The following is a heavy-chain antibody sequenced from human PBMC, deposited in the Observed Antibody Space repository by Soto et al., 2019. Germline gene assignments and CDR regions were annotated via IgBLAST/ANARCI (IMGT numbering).Heavy chain of an antibody. D-gene: IGHD2-15*01. CDR2: IYYSGST. V-gene: IGHV4-39*01. J-gene: IGHJ4*02. CDR3: VRHGVVVVAAGFYYFDY. CDR1: GGSISSSSYY. Sequence: QLQLQESGPGLVKPSETLSLTCTVSGGSISSSSYYWGWIRQPPGKGLEWIGSIYYSGSTYYNPSLKSRVTISVDTSKNQFSLKLSSVTAADTAVYYCVRHGVVVVAAGFYYFDYWGQGTLVTVSS.